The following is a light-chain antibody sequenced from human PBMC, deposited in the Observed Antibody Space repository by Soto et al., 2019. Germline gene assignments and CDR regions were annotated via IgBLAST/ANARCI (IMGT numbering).Light chain of an antibody. CDR1: QSVSSY. CDR2: DAS. V-gene: IGKV3-11*01. Sequence: EIVLTQSPATLSLSPGERATLSCRASQSVSSYLAWYQKKPGQAPRLLIYDASNRATGIPARFSGSGSGTDFTLTISSLAPEDFALYYCQQRSNWPPKFTFGPGTKVDIK. CDR3: QQRSNWPPKFT. J-gene: IGKJ3*01.